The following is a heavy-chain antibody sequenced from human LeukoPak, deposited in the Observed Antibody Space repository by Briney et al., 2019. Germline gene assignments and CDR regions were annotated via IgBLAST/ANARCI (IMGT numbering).Heavy chain of an antibody. J-gene: IGHJ4*02. CDR2: MSISGTT. Sequence: SQTLSLTCTVSGGSISSGNYFWSWIRQPAGKGLEWIGRMSISGTTNYNPSLKSQVTISIDTPKNQFSLKLSSVTAADTAVYYCARGRGAVAGTDFDYWGQGTLVTVSS. CDR1: GGSISSGNYF. D-gene: IGHD6-19*01. V-gene: IGHV4-61*02. CDR3: ARGRGAVAGTDFDY.